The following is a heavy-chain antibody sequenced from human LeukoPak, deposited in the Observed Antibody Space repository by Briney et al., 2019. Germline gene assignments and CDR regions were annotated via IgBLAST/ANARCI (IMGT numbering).Heavy chain of an antibody. V-gene: IGHV4-61*02. D-gene: IGHD2-8*02. CDR2: ISTSGST. J-gene: IGHJ5*02. CDR1: GDSVSYGGYY. Sequence: SETLSLTCTVSGDSVSYGGYYWSWIRQPAGKGLEWIGRISTSGSTNYNPSLKSRVTISLDTSKNQFSLKLSSVTAADTAVYYCAKGSGPPWFDPWGPGTLVTVSS. CDR3: AKGSGPPWFDP.